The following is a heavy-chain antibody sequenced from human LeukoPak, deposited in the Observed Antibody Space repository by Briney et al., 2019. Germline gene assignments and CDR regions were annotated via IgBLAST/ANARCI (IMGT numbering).Heavy chain of an antibody. CDR1: GFTVSSNY. CDR3: AREYPLSHYFDY. V-gene: IGHV3-53*01. CDR2: IYSGGST. D-gene: IGHD2-2*01. Sequence: PGGSLRLSCAASGFTVSSNYMSWVRQAPGKGLEWVSVIYSGGSTYYADSVKGRFTISRDNSKNTLYLQMNSLRAEDTAVYYCAREYPLSHYFDYWGQGTLVTVSS. J-gene: IGHJ4*02.